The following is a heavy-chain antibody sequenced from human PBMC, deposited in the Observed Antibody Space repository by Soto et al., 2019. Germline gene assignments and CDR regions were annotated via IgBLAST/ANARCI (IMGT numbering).Heavy chain of an antibody. Sequence: PGGSLRLSCAASGFSFGSYALSWVRQAPVKGLEWVSAISGSGGSTYYADSVKGRFTISRDNSKNTLYLQMNSLRAEDTAVYYYAKGGAGTPRYYYYYGMDVWGQGTTVTVSS. CDR1: GFSFGSYA. J-gene: IGHJ6*02. V-gene: IGHV3-23*01. CDR2: ISGSGGST. D-gene: IGHD6-13*01. CDR3: AKGGAGTPRYYYYYGMDV.